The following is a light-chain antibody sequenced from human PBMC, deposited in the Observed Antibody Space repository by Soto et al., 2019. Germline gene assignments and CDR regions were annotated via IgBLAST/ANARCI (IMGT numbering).Light chain of an antibody. V-gene: IGLV1-51*01. CDR2: DNN. Sequence: QSALTQPPSVSAAPGQKVTISCSGSRSNIGTNYVSWYQHLPGTAPKLLIYDNNKRTSGIPDLLSGSKSGTSATLGISGLQTGDEADYYCGTWDNSLKGYVFGTGTKVTVL. CDR3: GTWDNSLKGYV. CDR1: RSNIGTNY. J-gene: IGLJ1*01.